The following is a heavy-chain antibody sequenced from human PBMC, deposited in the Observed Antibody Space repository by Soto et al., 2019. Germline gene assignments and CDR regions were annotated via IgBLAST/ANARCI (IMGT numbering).Heavy chain of an antibody. J-gene: IGHJ5*02. CDR2: IHASGNT. V-gene: IGHV4-4*07. D-gene: IGHD6-19*01. CDR3: ARSSHKESWFDP. CDR1: GGSLNNFY. Sequence: PSETLSLTCSVSGGSLNNFYWNWIRQTAGKGLEWIGRIHASGNTNYNPSLKSRATLSVDTSKNQFSLKVRSVTAADTAVYYCARSSHKESWFDPWGQGTLVTGSS.